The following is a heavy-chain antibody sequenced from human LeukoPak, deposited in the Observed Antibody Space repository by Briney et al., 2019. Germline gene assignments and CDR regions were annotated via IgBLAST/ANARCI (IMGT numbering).Heavy chain of an antibody. CDR2: IWLDGSQE. CDR1: GFTFSKYG. D-gene: IGHD3-10*01. CDR3: ARLGGSGGYSVDY. Sequence: GTSLRLSCAPSGFTFSKYGMHWVRQAPGKGLEWVAIIWLDGSQEYYAESVKGRFTISRDNSKNKLYLQMNSLRAEDTAMYYCARLGGSGGYSVDYWGQGTLVTVSS. V-gene: IGHV3-33*01. J-gene: IGHJ4*02.